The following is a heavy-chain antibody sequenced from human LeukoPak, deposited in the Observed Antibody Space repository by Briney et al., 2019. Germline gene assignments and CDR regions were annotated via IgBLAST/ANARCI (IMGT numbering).Heavy chain of an antibody. CDR3: AKSAMIAVVITTALDY. CDR1: GFTFSSYA. Sequence: PGGSLRLSCAASGFTFSSYAMSWVRQAPGKGLEWVSAISGSGGSTYYADSVKGRFTISRDNSKNTLYLQMNSLRAEDTAVYYCAKSAMIAVVITTALDYWGQGTLVTVSS. J-gene: IGHJ4*02. D-gene: IGHD3-22*01. CDR2: ISGSGGST. V-gene: IGHV3-23*01.